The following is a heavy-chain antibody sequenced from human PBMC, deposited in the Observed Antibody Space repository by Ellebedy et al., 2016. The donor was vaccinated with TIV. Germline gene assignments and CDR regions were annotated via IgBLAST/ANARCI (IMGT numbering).Heavy chain of an antibody. Sequence: PGGSLRLSCAVSGFAFSNYSMNWVRQPPGKGLEWVSSISSSSTYIYYADSVKGRFTISRDNAKNSLYLQMNSLRAEDTAVYYCAKGCGGSCYWEAYWGQGTLVTVSS. CDR2: ISSSSTYI. V-gene: IGHV3-21*04. J-gene: IGHJ4*02. D-gene: IGHD2-15*01. CDR1: GFAFSNYS. CDR3: AKGCGGSCYWEAY.